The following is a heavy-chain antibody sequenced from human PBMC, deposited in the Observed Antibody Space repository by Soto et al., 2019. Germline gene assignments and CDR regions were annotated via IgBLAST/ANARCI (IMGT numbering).Heavy chain of an antibody. CDR2: ISAYNGNT. D-gene: IGHD3-3*01. Sequence: GASVKVSCKASGYTFTCYGISWVRHAPGQGLEWMGWISAYNGNTNYAQKLQGRVTMTTDTSTSTAYMELRSLRSDDTAVYYCARDTELRFLEWSYYFDYWGQGTLVTVSS. J-gene: IGHJ4*02. V-gene: IGHV1-18*01. CDR1: GYTFTCYG. CDR3: ARDTELRFLEWSYYFDY.